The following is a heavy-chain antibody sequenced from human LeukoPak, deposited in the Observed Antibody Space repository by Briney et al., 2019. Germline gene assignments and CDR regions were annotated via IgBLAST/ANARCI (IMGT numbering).Heavy chain of an antibody. Sequence: SETLSLTCTVSGGSISSGDYYWSWIRQPPGKGLEWIGYIYYSGSTYYNPSLKSRVTISVDTSNNLFSLKLSSVTAADTAVYYCARTDSSGYYGAYWGQGTLVTVSS. CDR3: ARTDSSGYYGAY. V-gene: IGHV4-30-4*01. D-gene: IGHD3-22*01. CDR1: GGSISSGDYY. CDR2: IYYSGST. J-gene: IGHJ4*02.